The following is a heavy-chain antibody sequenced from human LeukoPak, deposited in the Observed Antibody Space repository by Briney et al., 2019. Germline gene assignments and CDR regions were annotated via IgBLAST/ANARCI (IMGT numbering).Heavy chain of an antibody. Sequence: GGSLRLSWAASGFTFSTYAMSWVRQAPGKGLEWVPGISDSGGSTYNADSVKGRFTISRDNSKNTLYLQMNSPRGEDTAVYYCAKTGGTSGWQRGLGQWGQGTLVTVSS. J-gene: IGHJ4*02. CDR1: GFTFSTYA. CDR2: ISDSGGST. V-gene: IGHV3-23*01. CDR3: AKTGGTSGWQRGLGQ. D-gene: IGHD6-19*01.